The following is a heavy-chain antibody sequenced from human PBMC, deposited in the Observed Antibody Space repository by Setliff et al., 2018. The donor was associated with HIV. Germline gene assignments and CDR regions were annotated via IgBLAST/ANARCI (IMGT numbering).Heavy chain of an antibody. J-gene: IGHJ4*02. CDR3: ARDLIDY. V-gene: IGHV3-23*01. CDR2: IAVDGSRT. CDR1: GFTFSTYA. Sequence: GGSLRLSCAASGFTFSTYAMTWVRQAPGRGLEWVSRIAVDGSRTDYADSVKGRFTISRDNARDTLYLEMNSLRVEDTAVYYCARDLIDYWGQGTLVTVSS. D-gene: IGHD3-22*01.